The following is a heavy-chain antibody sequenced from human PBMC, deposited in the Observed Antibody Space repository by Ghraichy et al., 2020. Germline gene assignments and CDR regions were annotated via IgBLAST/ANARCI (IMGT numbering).Heavy chain of an antibody. Sequence: GGSLRLSCAASGFPFSSFAMNWVRQAPGKGLEWVAVIAHDGGNKYYAESVEGRFTISRDNSKNTVYLQMDSLRADDTAVYYYARAYNPTIDRDYLEYWGQGTLVAVSS. CDR1: GFPFSSFA. CDR3: ARAYNPTIDRDYLEY. CDR2: IAHDGGNK. D-gene: IGHD5-24*01. J-gene: IGHJ4*02. V-gene: IGHV3-30-3*01.